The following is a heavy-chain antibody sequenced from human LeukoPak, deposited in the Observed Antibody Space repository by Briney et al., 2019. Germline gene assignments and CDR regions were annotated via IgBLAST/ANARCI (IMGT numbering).Heavy chain of an antibody. CDR1: GFTFDDYA. D-gene: IGHD1-26*01. J-gene: IGHJ4*02. Sequence: PGGSLRLSCAASGFTFDDYAMHWVRQAPGKGLEWVSGISGSGGSTYYADSVKGRFTISRDNSKNTLYLQMNSLRAEDTAVYYCAKGPLVGAYFDYWGQGTLVTVSS. CDR3: AKGPLVGAYFDY. CDR2: ISGSGGST. V-gene: IGHV3-23*01.